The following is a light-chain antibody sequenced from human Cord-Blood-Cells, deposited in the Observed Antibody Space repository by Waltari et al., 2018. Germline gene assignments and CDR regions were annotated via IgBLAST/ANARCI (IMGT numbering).Light chain of an antibody. CDR1: SSDVGGYNY. Sequence: QSARTQPASVPGSPGQSITISCPGTSSDVGGYNYVPWYQQHPCKAPKLMIYDASNRPSGVSNRFSGSKSGNTASLTISGLQAEDEADYYCSSYTSSSTVVFGGGTKLTVL. CDR2: DAS. J-gene: IGLJ2*01. CDR3: SSYTSSSTVV. V-gene: IGLV2-14*01.